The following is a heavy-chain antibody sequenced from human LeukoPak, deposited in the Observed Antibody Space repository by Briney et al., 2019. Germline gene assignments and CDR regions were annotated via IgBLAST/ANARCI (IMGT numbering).Heavy chain of an antibody. CDR3: ARDGEYPNWFDP. CDR1: EYTFTGYY. D-gene: IGHD3-3*01. Sequence: ASVKVSCKASEYTFTGYYMHWVRQAPGQGLEWMGWINPNSGGTNYAQKFQGRVTMTRDTSISTAYMELSRLRSDDAAVYYCARDGEYPNWFDPWGQGTLVTVSS. CDR2: INPNSGGT. J-gene: IGHJ5*02. V-gene: IGHV1-2*02.